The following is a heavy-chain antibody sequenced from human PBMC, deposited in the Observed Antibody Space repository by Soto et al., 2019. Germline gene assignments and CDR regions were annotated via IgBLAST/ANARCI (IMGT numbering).Heavy chain of an antibody. V-gene: IGHV1-8*01. Sequence: QVQLVQSGAEVKKPGASVKVSCKASGYTFTSYDINWVRQATGQGLEWMGWMNPNSGNTGYAQKYQGRDTMTRNTSITTAYMELSSMRSEDTAVYYCARIVRYCSSTSCRDAFDIWGQGTMVTVSS. D-gene: IGHD2-2*01. CDR2: MNPNSGNT. CDR3: ARIVRYCSSTSCRDAFDI. CDR1: GYTFTSYD. J-gene: IGHJ3*02.